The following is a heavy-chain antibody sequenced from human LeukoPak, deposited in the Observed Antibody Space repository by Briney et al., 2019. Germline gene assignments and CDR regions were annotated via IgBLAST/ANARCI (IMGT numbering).Heavy chain of an antibody. CDR1: GFTFSSYG. J-gene: IGHJ3*02. CDR3: AKERGCSGGSCHSAAFDI. D-gene: IGHD2-15*01. Sequence: GRSLRLSCAASGFTFSSYGMHWVRQAPGKGLEWVAVISYDGSNKYYADSVKGRFTISRDNSKNTLYLQMNSLRAEDTAVYYCAKERGCSGGSCHSAAFDIWGQGTMVTVSS. CDR2: ISYDGSNK. V-gene: IGHV3-30*18.